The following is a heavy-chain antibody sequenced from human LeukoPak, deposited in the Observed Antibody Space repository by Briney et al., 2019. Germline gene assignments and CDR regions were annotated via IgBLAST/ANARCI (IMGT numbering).Heavy chain of an antibody. CDR1: GGSTSSSSYY. V-gene: IGHV4-39*01. D-gene: IGHD3-22*01. J-gene: IGHJ5*02. CDR2: IYYSGST. Sequence: NPSETLSLTCTVSGGSTSSSSYYWGWIRQPPGKGLEWIGRIYYSGSTYYNPSLKSRVTISVDTSKNQFSLKLSSVTAADTAVYYCALTRITMIVVVIPWFDPWGQGTLVTVSS. CDR3: ALTRITMIVVVIPWFDP.